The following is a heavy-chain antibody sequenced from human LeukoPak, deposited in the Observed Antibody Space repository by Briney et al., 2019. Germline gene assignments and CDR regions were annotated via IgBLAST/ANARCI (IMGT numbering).Heavy chain of an antibody. V-gene: IGHV1-2*02. J-gene: IGHJ4*02. D-gene: IGHD6-13*01. Sequence: ASVKVSCKASGYIFTDYYIHWVRQAPGQGLEWMGWINPNSGGTNYAQKFQGRVTMTRDTSISTAYMELSRLRSDDTAVYYCARSIYSSSWYGGIDYWGQGTLVTVSS. CDR2: INPNSGGT. CDR3: ARSIYSSSWYGGIDY. CDR1: GYIFTDYY.